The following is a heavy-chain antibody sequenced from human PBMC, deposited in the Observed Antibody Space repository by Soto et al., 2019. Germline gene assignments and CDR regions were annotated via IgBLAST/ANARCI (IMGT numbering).Heavy chain of an antibody. D-gene: IGHD3-10*01. J-gene: IGHJ4*02. CDR1: GYTFTSYY. Sequence: QVQLVQSGAEVKKPGASVKVSCKASGYTFTSYYMHWVRQAPGQGLEWMGIINPSGGSTSYAQTFHGRVTMTKDTSTRTVYMELSSLRSEDTAVYYCARGGELLWFGEFGPNLNYFDYWGQGTLVTVSS. V-gene: IGHV1-46*01. CDR2: INPSGGST. CDR3: ARGGELLWFGEFGPNLNYFDY.